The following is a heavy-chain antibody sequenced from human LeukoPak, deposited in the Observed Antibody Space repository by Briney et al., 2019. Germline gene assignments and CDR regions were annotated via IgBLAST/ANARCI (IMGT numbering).Heavy chain of an antibody. Sequence: PSGTLSLTCAVSGGSISSSNWWSWVRQPPGKGLEWIGEIYHSGSTNYNPSLKSRVTISVDKSKNQFSLKLSSVTAADTAVYYCARDDSSGYHPSGDAFDIWGQGTMVTVSS. J-gene: IGHJ3*02. D-gene: IGHD3-22*01. CDR3: ARDDSSGYHPSGDAFDI. CDR2: IYHSGST. V-gene: IGHV4-4*02. CDR1: GGSISSSNW.